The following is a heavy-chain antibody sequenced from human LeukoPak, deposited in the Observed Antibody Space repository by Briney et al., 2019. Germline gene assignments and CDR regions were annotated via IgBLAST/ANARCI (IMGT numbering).Heavy chain of an antibody. J-gene: IGHJ4*02. Sequence: GGSLRLSCVASGFSFSSHALSWVRRAPGKGLEWVSGTSGSGSTAVYTDSVRGRFTVSRDNSKNTLYLQLNSLRDEDTAVYYCAKDALGGSGSYSWGTFDYWGQGTLVTVSS. CDR1: GFSFSSHA. V-gene: IGHV3-23*01. D-gene: IGHD3-10*01. CDR3: AKDALGGSGSYSWGTFDY. CDR2: TSGSGSTA.